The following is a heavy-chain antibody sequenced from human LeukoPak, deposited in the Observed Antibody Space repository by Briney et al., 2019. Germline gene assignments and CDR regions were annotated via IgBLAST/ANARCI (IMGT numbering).Heavy chain of an antibody. D-gene: IGHD5-24*01. CDR1: GFTFSSYS. CDR2: IGSSSSYI. CDR3: ARDLQGRIYYYYGMDV. J-gene: IGHJ6*02. Sequence: GGSLRLSCAASGFTFSSYSMNWVRQAPGKGLEWVSSIGSSSSYIYYADSVKGRFTISRDNAKNSLYLQMNSLRAEDTAVYYCARDLQGRIYYYYGMDVWGQGTTVTVSS. V-gene: IGHV3-21*01.